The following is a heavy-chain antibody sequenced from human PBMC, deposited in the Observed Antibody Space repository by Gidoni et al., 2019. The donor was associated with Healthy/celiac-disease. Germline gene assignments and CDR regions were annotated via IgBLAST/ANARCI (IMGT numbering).Heavy chain of an antibody. Sequence: QVQLVESGGGVVQPGRSLRLSCASSGFTFSSYGMHWVRQAPGKGLEWVAVISYDGSNKYYADSVKGRFTISRDNSKNTLYLQMNSLRAEDTAVYYCAKDYAKYSSSWQADYWGQGTLVTVSS. CDR2: ISYDGSNK. J-gene: IGHJ4*02. CDR1: GFTFSSYG. D-gene: IGHD6-13*01. V-gene: IGHV3-30*18. CDR3: AKDYAKYSSSWQADY.